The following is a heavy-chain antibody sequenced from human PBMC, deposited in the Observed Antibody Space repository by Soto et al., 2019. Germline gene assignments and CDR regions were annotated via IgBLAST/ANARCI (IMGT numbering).Heavy chain of an antibody. J-gene: IGHJ4*02. Sequence: PGESLKLSCAASGFTFSRYAMRWVRQAPGKGLEWVSAISGSGGSTYYADSVKGRFTISRDNSKNTLYLQMNSLRAEDTAVYYCARRGSGSYYDYWGQGTLVTVSS. D-gene: IGHD1-26*01. CDR2: ISGSGGST. V-gene: IGHV3-23*01. CDR3: ARRGSGSYYDY. CDR1: GFTFSRYA.